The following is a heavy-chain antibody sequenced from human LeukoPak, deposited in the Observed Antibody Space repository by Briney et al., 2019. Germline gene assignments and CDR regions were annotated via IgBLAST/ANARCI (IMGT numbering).Heavy chain of an antibody. V-gene: IGHV4-4*07. CDR1: SGSINSHY. D-gene: IGHD5-12*01. CDR2: IYNSVNT. Sequence: SETLSLTCTVPSGSINSHYWSWIRQPAGKGLEWIGRIYNSVNTNYNPSLKSRVTISQDNSKNQLSLKLSSVTAADTAVYYCARIGGYSGYDDFEYWGQGTLVTVSS. J-gene: IGHJ4*02. CDR3: ARIGGYSGYDDFEY.